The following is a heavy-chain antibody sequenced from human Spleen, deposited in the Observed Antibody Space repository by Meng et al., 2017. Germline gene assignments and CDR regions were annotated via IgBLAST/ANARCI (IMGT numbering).Heavy chain of an antibody. Sequence: SETLSLTCSVSGYSISSGNHWGWIRQPPGKGLEWIGSIYDRGSTYYNPSLKSRVTISVDTSKNQFSLTVISVTAADTAVYYCARGMTNFDYWGQGTLVTVSS. CDR1: GYSISSGNH. CDR2: IYDRGST. J-gene: IGHJ4*02. CDR3: ARGMTNFDY. V-gene: IGHV4-38-2*02.